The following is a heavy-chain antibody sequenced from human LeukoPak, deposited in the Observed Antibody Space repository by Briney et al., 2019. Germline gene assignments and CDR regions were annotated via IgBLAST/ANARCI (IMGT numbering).Heavy chain of an antibody. Sequence: GSSVNVSCKASGGTFNNFAFSWVRQAPGQGLEWMGGTLPIFGTANYAQKFQGRVTITADESTSTAYMELNSLTSEDTAVYYCASRQQQLYNWFDPWGQGTLVTVSS. V-gene: IGHV1-69*01. D-gene: IGHD6-13*01. J-gene: IGHJ5*02. CDR2: TLPIFGTA. CDR3: ASRQQQLYNWFDP. CDR1: GGTFNNFA.